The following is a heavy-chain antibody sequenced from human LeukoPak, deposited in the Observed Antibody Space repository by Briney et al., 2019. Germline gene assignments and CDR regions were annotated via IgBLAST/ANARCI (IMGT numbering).Heavy chain of an antibody. D-gene: IGHD3-10*01. V-gene: IGHV4-59*10. CDR3: ARLSTVRGFSLSDAFDI. CDR2: IYTSGST. Sequence: SETLSLTCAVYGGSFSGYYWSWIRQPAGKGLEWIGRIYTSGSTNYNPSLKSRVTISVDTSKNQFSLKLSSVTAADTAVYYCARLSTVRGFSLSDAFDIWGQGTMATVSS. J-gene: IGHJ3*02. CDR1: GGSFSGYY.